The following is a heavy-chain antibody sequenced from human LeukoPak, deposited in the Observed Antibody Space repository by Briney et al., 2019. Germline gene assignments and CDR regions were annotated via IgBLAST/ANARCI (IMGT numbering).Heavy chain of an antibody. J-gene: IGHJ3*02. V-gene: IGHV3-48*04. CDR2: ISSSGRTV. CDR1: GFTFSNHG. CDR3: ARDSDSSGYLPSPRDGFDI. Sequence: GGSLRLSCEASGFTFSNHGMHWVRQAPGKGLEWVSYISSSGRTVYYADSLKGRFTISRDNAKNSLYLQMNSLRAEDTAVYYCARDSDSSGYLPSPRDGFDIWGQGTMVTVSS. D-gene: IGHD3-22*01.